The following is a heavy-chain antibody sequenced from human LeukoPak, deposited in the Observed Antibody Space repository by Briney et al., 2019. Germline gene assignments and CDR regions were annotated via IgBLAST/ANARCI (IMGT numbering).Heavy chain of an antibody. Sequence: GRSLRLSCAASGFTFDDYAMHWVRQAPGKGLEWVSGISGNSGSIGYADSVKGRFTISRDNAKNSLYLQMNSLRAEDTALYYCAKDMAQQYYDSSGYYLYYYYGMDVWGQGTTVTVSS. J-gene: IGHJ6*02. V-gene: IGHV3-9*01. CDR3: AKDMAQQYYDSSGYYLYYYYGMDV. D-gene: IGHD3-22*01. CDR2: ISGNSGSI. CDR1: GFTFDDYA.